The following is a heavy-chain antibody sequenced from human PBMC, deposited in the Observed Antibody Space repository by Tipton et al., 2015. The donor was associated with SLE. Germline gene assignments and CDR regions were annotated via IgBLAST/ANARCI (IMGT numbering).Heavy chain of an antibody. Sequence: SLRLSCAASGFTFSTYGMRWVRQSPEKGLAWVSSISGTDNSTYYADSVKGHFTISRDNSKNTLYLQMSSLRVEDTALYYCARRNSESGAFDIWGQGTLVTVSS. J-gene: IGHJ3*02. CDR2: ISGTDNST. V-gene: IGHV3-23*01. CDR1: GFTFSTYG. CDR3: ARRNSESGAFDI. D-gene: IGHD3-10*01.